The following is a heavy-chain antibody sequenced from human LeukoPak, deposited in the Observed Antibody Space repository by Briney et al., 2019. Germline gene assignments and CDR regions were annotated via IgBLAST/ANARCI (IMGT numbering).Heavy chain of an antibody. J-gene: IGHJ4*02. Sequence: GGSLRLSCAASGFTFRSFNMSWVSQAPGKRPEWVSSISSSSSYIYYADSVKGRFTISRDNAKNSLYLQMNSLRAEHTALYYCARGASRADYWGQGTLVTVPS. CDR2: ISSSSSYI. CDR3: ARGASRADY. CDR1: GFTFRSFN. V-gene: IGHV3-21*01.